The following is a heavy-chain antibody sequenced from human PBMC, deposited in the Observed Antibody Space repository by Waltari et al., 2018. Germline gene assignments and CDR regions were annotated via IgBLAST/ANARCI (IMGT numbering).Heavy chain of an antibody. V-gene: IGHV3-9*01. J-gene: IGHJ3*02. CDR2: ISWNSGSI. Sequence: EVQLVESGGGLVQPGRSLRLSCAASGFTFDDYAMHWLRQDPGKGLEWVSGISWNSGSIGYADSVKGRFTISRDNAKNSLYLQMNSLRAEDTALYYCAKVEQLWLGIGAFDIWGQGTMVTVSS. CDR1: GFTFDDYA. CDR3: AKVEQLWLGIGAFDI. D-gene: IGHD5-18*01.